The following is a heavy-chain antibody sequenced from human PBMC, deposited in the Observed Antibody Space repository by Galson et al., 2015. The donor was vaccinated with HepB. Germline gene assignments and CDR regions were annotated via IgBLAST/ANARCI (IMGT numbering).Heavy chain of an antibody. J-gene: IGHJ4*02. CDR2: INSNGGST. V-gene: IGHV3-64D*06. D-gene: IGHD2-2*01. CDR1: GFTFSNYA. CDR3: VTGRRYCYGTSCSTYSLDY. Sequence: SLRLSCAASGFTFSNYAIHWVRQAPGKGLEYVSAINSNGGSTYYADSVKGRFTISRDNSKNTLYLQMRSLRGEDTAVYYCVTGRRYCYGTSCSTYSLDYWGRGALVTVSA.